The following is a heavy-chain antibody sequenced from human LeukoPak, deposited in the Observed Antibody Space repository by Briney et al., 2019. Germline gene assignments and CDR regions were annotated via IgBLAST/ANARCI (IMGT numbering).Heavy chain of an antibody. D-gene: IGHD4-17*01. J-gene: IGHJ4*02. CDR2: IKQHGSEK. Sequence: PGGSLRLSCAGSGFTFRSYWMSWVRQAPGKGLEWVANIKQHGSEKYYVDSVKGRFTISRDNSKNTLYLQMNSLRAEDTAVYYCAKDNPNYGDYVFYWGQGTLVTVSS. CDR3: AKDNPNYGDYVFY. CDR1: GFTFRSYW. V-gene: IGHV3-7*01.